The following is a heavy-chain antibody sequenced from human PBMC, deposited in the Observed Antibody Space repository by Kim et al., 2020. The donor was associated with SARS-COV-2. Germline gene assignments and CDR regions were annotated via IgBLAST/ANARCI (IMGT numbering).Heavy chain of an antibody. Sequence: KWYNDYAVSVNGRITINPDTSKNQFSLQLSSVTPEDTAFYYCARNNYLDYWGQGTLVTVSS. CDR3: ARNNYLDY. V-gene: IGHV6-1*01. CDR2: KWYN. J-gene: IGHJ4*02.